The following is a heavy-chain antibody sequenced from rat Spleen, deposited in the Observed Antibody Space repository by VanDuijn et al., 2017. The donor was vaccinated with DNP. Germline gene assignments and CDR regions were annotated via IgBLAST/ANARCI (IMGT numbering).Heavy chain of an antibody. D-gene: IGHD1-11*01. CDR1: GFTFNNYW. V-gene: IGHV5-31*01. Sequence: EVQLVESGGGLVQPGRSLKLSCVASGFTFNNYWMTWIRQAPGKGLEWVASITNTGGSTYYPDSVKGRFTISRDNAKSTLYLQVNSLRSEDTATYYCAKGPNYGWWSDYFDYWGQGVMVTVSS. CDR3: AKGPNYGWWSDYFDY. CDR2: ITNTGGST. J-gene: IGHJ2*01.